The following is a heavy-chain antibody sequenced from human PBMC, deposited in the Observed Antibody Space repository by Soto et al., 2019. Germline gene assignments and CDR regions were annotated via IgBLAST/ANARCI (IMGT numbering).Heavy chain of an antibody. CDR1: GGSITSTNHY. V-gene: IGHV4-39*01. Sequence: SETLSLTCAVSGGSITSTNHYWDWIRRPPGEWLEWIGSIYHGGSTYYSASLKSRVSMSVDTSKNQFSLKLTSVTAADTAVYYCVRRTWHYDFLDSWGRGTLVTVSS. CDR3: VRRTWHYDFLDS. CDR2: IYHGGST. D-gene: IGHD3-3*01. J-gene: IGHJ5*01.